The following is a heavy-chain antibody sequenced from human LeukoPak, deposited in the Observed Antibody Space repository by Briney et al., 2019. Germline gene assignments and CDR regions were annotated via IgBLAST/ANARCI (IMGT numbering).Heavy chain of an antibody. D-gene: IGHD4-17*01. Sequence: ASVKVSCKASGYTFTGYYMHWVRQAPGQGLEWMGWINPNSGGTNYAQKFQGRVTMTRDTSISTAYMELRSLRSDDTAVYYCARVMWDDYGDYVSHYYFDYWGQGTLVTVSS. V-gene: IGHV1-2*02. CDR3: ARVMWDDYGDYVSHYYFDY. CDR2: INPNSGGT. CDR1: GYTFTGYY. J-gene: IGHJ4*02.